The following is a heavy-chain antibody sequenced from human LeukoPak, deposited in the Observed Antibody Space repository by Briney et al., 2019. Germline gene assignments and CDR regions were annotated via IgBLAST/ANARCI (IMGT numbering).Heavy chain of an antibody. J-gene: IGHJ3*02. CDR1: GFTFGDYA. CDR3: TRDLGSGWYYDAFDI. D-gene: IGHD6-19*01. V-gene: IGHV3-49*03. CDR2: IRSKAYGGTT. Sequence: GGSLRLSCTASGFTFGDYAMSWFRQAPGKGLEWVGFIRSKAYGGTTEYAASVKGRFTISRDDSKSIAYLRMNSLKTEDTAVYYCTRDLGSGWYYDAFDIWGQGTMVTVSS.